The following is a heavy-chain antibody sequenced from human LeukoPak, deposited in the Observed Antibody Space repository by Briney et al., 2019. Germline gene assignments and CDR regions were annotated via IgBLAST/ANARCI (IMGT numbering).Heavy chain of an antibody. V-gene: IGHV4-38-2*01. Sequence: GSLRLSCVASGFTFSSYSMNWVCQAPGKGLEWIGSIYHSGSTSYNPSLKSRLTISVDTSKNQFSLKLNFVTAADTAMYYCARMFRSSWYINWFDPWGQGTLVTVSS. J-gene: IGHJ5*02. CDR2: IYHSGST. CDR3: ARMFRSSWYINWFDP. D-gene: IGHD6-13*01. CDR1: GFTFSSYS.